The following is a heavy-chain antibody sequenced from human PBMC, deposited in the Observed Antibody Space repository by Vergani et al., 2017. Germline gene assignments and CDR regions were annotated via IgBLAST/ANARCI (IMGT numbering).Heavy chain of an antibody. CDR1: EYSFGNYW. J-gene: IGHJ4*02. V-gene: IGHV5-51*01. CDR3: ARHTTYTDS. Sequence: EVELVQSGPEMRKPGASLKISCKGSEYSFGNYWIGWVRQMPGKGLEWMGIIYPADSDTRYSPSFQGQVTISADKSISTAFLKWASLKASDTALYYCARHTTYTDSWGQGTLVTVSS. CDR2: IYPADSDT. D-gene: IGHD1-1*01.